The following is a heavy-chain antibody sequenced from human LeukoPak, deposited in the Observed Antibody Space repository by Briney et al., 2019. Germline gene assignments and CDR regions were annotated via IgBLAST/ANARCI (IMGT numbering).Heavy chain of an antibody. V-gene: IGHV4-59*01. Sequence: SETLSLTCTVSGGSISSYYWSWIRQAPGKGLEWIGYIYYSGSTNYNPSLKSRVTISVDTSKNQFSLKLSSVTAADTAVYYCARGHYGSGTGTYPIWGQGTLVTVSS. D-gene: IGHD3-10*01. J-gene: IGHJ4*02. CDR2: IYYSGST. CDR1: GGSISSYY. CDR3: ARGHYGSGTGTYPI.